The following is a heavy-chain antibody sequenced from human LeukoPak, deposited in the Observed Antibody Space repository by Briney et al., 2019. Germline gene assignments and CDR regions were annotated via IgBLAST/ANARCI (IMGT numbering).Heavy chain of an antibody. J-gene: IGHJ6*02. CDR3: AKDRSSRYYYYYGMDV. D-gene: IGHD6-6*01. CDR2: ISGSGGST. V-gene: IGHV3-23*01. CDR1: GFTFSSYA. Sequence: PGGSLRLSCAASGFTFSSYAMSWVRQAPGKGLEWVSAISGSGGSTYYADSVKGRFTISRDNSKNTLYLQMNSLRAEDTAVYYCAKDRSSRYYYYYGMDVWGQGTTVTVSS.